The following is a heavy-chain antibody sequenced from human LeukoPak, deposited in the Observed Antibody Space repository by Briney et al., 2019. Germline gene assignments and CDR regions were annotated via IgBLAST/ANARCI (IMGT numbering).Heavy chain of an antibody. V-gene: IGHV1-2*02. J-gene: IGHJ3*02. CDR3: ARDFSAWDAFDI. CDR2: INPNSGGT. Sequence: ASVKVSCKASGYTFTDYYTHWVRQAPGQGLEWMGWINPNSGGTNYAQKFQGRVTMTRDTSISTAYMELSRLGSDDTAVYYCARDFSAWDAFDIWGQGTMVTVSS. CDR1: GYTFTDYY.